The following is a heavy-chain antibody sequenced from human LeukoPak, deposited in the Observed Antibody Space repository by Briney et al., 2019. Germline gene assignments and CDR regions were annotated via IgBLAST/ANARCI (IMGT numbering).Heavy chain of an antibody. D-gene: IGHD2-21*02. CDR1: GFTFSSYG. V-gene: IGHV3-30*18. Sequence: GGSLRLSCAASGFTFSSYGMHWVRQAPGKGLEWVAVISYDGSNKYYADSVKGRFTISRDNSKNTLYLQMNSLRAEDTAVYYCAKDHLYYCGGDCYSPDYWGQGTLVTVSS. J-gene: IGHJ4*02. CDR2: ISYDGSNK. CDR3: AKDHLYYCGGDCYSPDY.